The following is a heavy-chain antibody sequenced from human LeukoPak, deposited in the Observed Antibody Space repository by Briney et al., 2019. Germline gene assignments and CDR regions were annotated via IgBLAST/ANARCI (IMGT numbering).Heavy chain of an antibody. CDR3: ARDRAYGDYVINY. Sequence: SVKVSCKAPGGTFSSYAISWVRQAPGQGLEWMGRIIPILGIANYAQKFQGRVTITADKSTSTAYMELSSLRSEDTAVYYCARDRAYGDYVINYWGQGTLVTVSS. V-gene: IGHV1-69*04. CDR2: IIPILGIA. CDR1: GGTFSSYA. J-gene: IGHJ4*02. D-gene: IGHD4-17*01.